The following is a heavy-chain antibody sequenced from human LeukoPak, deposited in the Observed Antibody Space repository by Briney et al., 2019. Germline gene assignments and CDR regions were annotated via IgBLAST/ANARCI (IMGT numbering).Heavy chain of an antibody. V-gene: IGHV3-74*01. Sequence: GGSLRLSCAASGFTFSSYWMHWVRQPPGKGLVWVSHINNDGSQTTYADPVKGRFTISRDNAKNTVYLQMNTLRPEDTAVYYCVRGVGGLANWGQGTLVTVSS. CDR2: INNDGSQT. CDR1: GFTFSSYW. D-gene: IGHD3-10*01. J-gene: IGHJ4*02. CDR3: VRGVGGLAN.